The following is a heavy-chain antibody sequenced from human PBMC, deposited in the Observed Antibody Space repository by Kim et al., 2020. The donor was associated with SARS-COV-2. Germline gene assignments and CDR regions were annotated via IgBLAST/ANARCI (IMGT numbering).Heavy chain of an antibody. V-gene: IGHV2-70*01. CDR3: ARELTTVVTLDY. D-gene: IGHD4-17*01. Sequence: YSTSLKTRLTISKDTSKNQVVLTMTNMDPVDTATYYCARELTTVVTLDYWGQGTLVTVSS. J-gene: IGHJ4*02.